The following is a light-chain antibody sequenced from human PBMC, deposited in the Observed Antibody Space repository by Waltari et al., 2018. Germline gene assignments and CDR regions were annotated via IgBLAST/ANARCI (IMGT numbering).Light chain of an antibody. J-gene: IGLJ3*02. CDR3: ASYAGSNNLV. CDR1: SRAGGGYDY. V-gene: IGLV2-8*01. Sequence: QSALTQPPSASASPGQSVTISCTGTSRAGGGYDYVSWYQQHPGKAPKLVISEVNKRPSGIPDRFSGSKSGNTASLTVSGLQADDEADYYCASYAGSNNLVFGGGTKLTVL. CDR2: EVN.